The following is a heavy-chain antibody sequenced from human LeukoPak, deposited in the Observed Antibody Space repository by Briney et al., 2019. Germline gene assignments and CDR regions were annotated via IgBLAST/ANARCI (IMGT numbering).Heavy chain of an antibody. CDR1: GGSISSSSYY. CDR3: ARDRGIVGAPYYYYYMDV. V-gene: IGHV4-39*07. J-gene: IGHJ6*03. D-gene: IGHD1-26*01. Sequence: PSETLSLTCTVSGGSISSSSYYWGWIRQPPGKGLEWIGSIYYSGSTYYNPSLKSRVTISVDTSKNQFSLKLSSVTAADTAVYYCARDRGIVGAPYYYYYMDVWGKGTTVTVSS. CDR2: IYYSGST.